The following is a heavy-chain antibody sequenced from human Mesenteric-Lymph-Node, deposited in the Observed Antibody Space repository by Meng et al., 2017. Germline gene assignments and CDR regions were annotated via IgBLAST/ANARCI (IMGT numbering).Heavy chain of an antibody. D-gene: IGHD1-26*01. CDR1: GFTFSSYD. J-gene: IGHJ4*02. CDR2: IGTAGDT. Sequence: GESLKISCAACGFTFSSYDMHWVRQATGKGLEWVSAIGTAGDTYYPGSVKGQFTISRENAKNSLYLQMNSLRAGDTTVYYCARGNSGTYSFCYWGQGSLVTVSS. CDR3: ARGNSGTYSFCY. V-gene: IGHV3-13*03.